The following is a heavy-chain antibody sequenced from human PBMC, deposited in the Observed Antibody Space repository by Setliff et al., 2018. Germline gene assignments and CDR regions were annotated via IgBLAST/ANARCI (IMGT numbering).Heavy chain of an antibody. J-gene: IGHJ4*02. D-gene: IGHD6-6*01. CDR2: INHRGST. Sequence: SETLSLTCAAYGGTFSDYYWTWIRQPPGKGLEWIGEINHRGSTNYNPSLKSRVTISIDTSKDQFSLKLISMIAADTAVYYCARGRNIAARLLDSWGQGTLVTVSS. V-gene: IGHV4-34*01. CDR1: GGTFSDYY. CDR3: ARGRNIAARLLDS.